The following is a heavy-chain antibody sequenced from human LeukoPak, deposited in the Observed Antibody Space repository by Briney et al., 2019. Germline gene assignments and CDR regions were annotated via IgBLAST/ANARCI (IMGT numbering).Heavy chain of an antibody. Sequence: PGGSLRLPCAASGYTFSSYSTLWVRHAPGKGLEWVSDHRGRGGSTNYAHSVKGRFTISRDNSKNTLYLQMNSLRADDTAVYYCARHPGSWELLEWFDYWRQGTMVTVSS. CDR3: ARHPGSWELLEWFDY. J-gene: IGHJ4*02. V-gene: IGHV3-23*01. D-gene: IGHD1-26*01. CDR1: GYTFSSYS. CDR2: HRGRGGST.